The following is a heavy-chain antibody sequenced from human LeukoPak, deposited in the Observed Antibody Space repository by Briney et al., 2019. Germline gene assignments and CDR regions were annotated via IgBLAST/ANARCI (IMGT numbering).Heavy chain of an antibody. CDR1: GFSYSSYA. V-gene: IGHV3-23*01. D-gene: IGHD5-18*01. CDR2: ISGSGDT. CDR3: AKEGGYNYGYLDS. J-gene: IGHJ4*02. Sequence: PGGSLRLSCAVSGFSYSSYAMSWVRQAPGKGLEGVSTISGSGDTYYVDPVKGRFTISRDNSKNTLYLQMNSLRAEDTAVYYCAKEGGYNYGYLDSWGQGTLVTVSS.